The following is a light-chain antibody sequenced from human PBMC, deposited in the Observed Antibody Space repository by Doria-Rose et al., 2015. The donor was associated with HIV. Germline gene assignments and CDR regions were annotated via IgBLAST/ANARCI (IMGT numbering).Light chain of an antibody. Sequence: LTQSPATLSLSSGERATLSCRASQSVSSNLAWYQQKPGQAPRLLIYDASNRATGIPARFSGSGSGTDFTPTISSLEPEDFAVYFCQQRSNWPPIFTFGPGTKEDI. CDR2: DAS. CDR3: QQRSNWPPIFT. CDR1: QSVSSN. V-gene: IGKV3-11*01. J-gene: IGKJ3*01.